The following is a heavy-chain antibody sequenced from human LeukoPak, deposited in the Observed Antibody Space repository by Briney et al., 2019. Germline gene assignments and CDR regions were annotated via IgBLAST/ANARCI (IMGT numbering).Heavy chain of an antibody. CDR2: INHSGST. V-gene: IGHV4-34*01. CDR3: ARADDAFDI. CDR1: GGSFSGYY. Sequence: NPSETLSLTCAVYGGSFSGYYWSWIRQPPGKELEWIGEINHSGSTNYNPSLKSRVTISVDTSKNQFSLKLSSVTAADTAVYYCARADDAFDIWGQGTMVTVSS. J-gene: IGHJ3*02.